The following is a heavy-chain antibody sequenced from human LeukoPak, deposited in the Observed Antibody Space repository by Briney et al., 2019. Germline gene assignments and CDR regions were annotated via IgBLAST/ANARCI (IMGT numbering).Heavy chain of an antibody. CDR2: ISYDGSNK. J-gene: IGHJ4*02. CDR3: ARACITMIVVVPDY. Sequence: PGGSLRLSCAASGFTFSSYAVHWVRQAPGKGLEWVAVISYDGSNKYYADSVKGRFTISRDNSKNTLYLQMNSLRAEDTAVYYCARACITMIVVVPDYWGQGTLVTVSS. CDR1: GFTFSSYA. D-gene: IGHD3-22*01. V-gene: IGHV3-30*04.